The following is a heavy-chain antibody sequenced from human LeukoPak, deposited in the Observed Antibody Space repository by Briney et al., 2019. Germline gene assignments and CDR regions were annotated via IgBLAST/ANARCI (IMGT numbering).Heavy chain of an antibody. D-gene: IGHD4/OR15-4a*01. CDR3: ARRAGAYSHPYDY. CDR2: ISVSGNT. CDR1: GFSFSSYA. J-gene: IGHJ4*02. V-gene: IGHV3-23*01. Sequence: GGSLRLSCATSGFSFSSYAMSWVRQAPGKGLEWVSAISVSGNTYHADSVKGRFTISRDSSKNTLYLQMNSLRAEDTAVYYCARRAGAYSHPYDYWGQGTLVTVSS.